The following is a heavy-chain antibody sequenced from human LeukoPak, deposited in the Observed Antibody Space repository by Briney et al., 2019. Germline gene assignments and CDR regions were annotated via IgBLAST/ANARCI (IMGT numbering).Heavy chain of an antibody. CDR3: MNNWFDYTGYFYFDY. CDR2: IDPSGGT. J-gene: IGHJ4*02. D-gene: IGHD2-8*02. Sequence: GASVKVSCRASGHTFTGFSMHWVRQAPGQGLEWMGSIDPSGGTDYAQKFQGRVTMTRDTPMSTAYMELSSLRSDGTAVYYCMNNWFDYTGYFYFDYWGQGTLVTVSS. CDR1: GHTFTGFS. V-gene: IGHV1-2*02.